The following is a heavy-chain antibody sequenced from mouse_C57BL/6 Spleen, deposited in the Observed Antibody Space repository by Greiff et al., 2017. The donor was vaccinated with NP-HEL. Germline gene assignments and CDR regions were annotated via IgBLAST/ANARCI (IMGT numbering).Heavy chain of an antibody. Sequence: VQLHQPGAELVMPGASVKLSCKASGYTFTSYWMHWVKQRPGQGLEWIGEIDPSDSYTNYNQKFKGKSTLTVDKSSSTAYMQLSSLTSEDSAVYYCARPYSNAYAMDYWGQGTSVTVSS. J-gene: IGHJ4*01. CDR1: GYTFTSYW. D-gene: IGHD2-5*01. CDR2: IDPSDSYT. V-gene: IGHV1-69*01. CDR3: ARPYSNAYAMDY.